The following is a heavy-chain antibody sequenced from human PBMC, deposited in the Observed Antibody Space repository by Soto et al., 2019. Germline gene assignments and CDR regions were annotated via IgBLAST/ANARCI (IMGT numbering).Heavy chain of an antibody. CDR3: AKGVVVAGPLTLTHWYFDL. CDR2: ISGSGGNT. Sequence: GGSLRLSCAASGFTFSSYAMSWVRQAPGKGLEWVSAISGSGGNTYYADSVKGRFTISRDNSKNTLYLQMNSLRAEDTAVYYCAKGVVVAGPLTLTHWYFDLWGRGTLVTVSS. CDR1: GFTFSSYA. J-gene: IGHJ2*01. D-gene: IGHD6-19*01. V-gene: IGHV3-23*01.